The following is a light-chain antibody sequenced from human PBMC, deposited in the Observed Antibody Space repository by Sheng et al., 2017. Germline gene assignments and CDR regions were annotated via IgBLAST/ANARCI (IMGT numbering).Light chain of an antibody. V-gene: IGKV3-15*01. Sequence: EIVMTQSPATLSVSPGERATLSCRASQSVFGNLAWYQQKPGQAPRLLIYGASTRATGIPARFSGSGSGTEFTLTISSLQSEDFAVYYCQHYDKWPLPFGGGTKVEIK. CDR2: GAS. CDR3: QHYDKWPLP. J-gene: IGKJ4*01. CDR1: QSVFGN.